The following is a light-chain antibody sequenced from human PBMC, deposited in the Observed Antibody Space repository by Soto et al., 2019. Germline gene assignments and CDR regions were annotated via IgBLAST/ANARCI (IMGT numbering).Light chain of an antibody. CDR3: QQYNNWPRT. CDR2: GAS. CDR1: QSVSSN. Sequence: EIVMTQSPATLSVSPGERATLSCRASQSVSSNLAWYQQKPGQAPRLLIYGASTRATDIPARFSGSGSGTEFTLTINSLQSEDFAVYYCQQYNNWPRTFGQGTKVEIK. J-gene: IGKJ1*01. V-gene: IGKV3-15*01.